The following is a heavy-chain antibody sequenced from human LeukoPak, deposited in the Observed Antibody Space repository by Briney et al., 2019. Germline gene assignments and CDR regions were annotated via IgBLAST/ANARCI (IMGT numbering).Heavy chain of an antibody. V-gene: IGHV3-74*01. CDR2: INSDGSTT. Sequence: GGSLRLSCAASGFTFSNYWMHWVRQAPGKGLVWVSRINSDGSTTTYADSVKGRFTISRDNAKNSLYLQMNSLRAEDTAVYHCARDGPDIVVVVAATPPYDWGQGTLV. D-gene: IGHD2-15*01. J-gene: IGHJ4*02. CDR3: ARDGPDIVVVVAATPPYD. CDR1: GFTFSNYW.